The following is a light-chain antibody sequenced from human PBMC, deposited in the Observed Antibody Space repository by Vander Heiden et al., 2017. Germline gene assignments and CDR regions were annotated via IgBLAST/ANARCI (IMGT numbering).Light chain of an antibody. J-gene: IGKJ4*01. CDR3: QQRSNWLLT. V-gene: IGKV3D-11*02. CDR1: QSVSSY. CDR2: DSC. Sequence: VLTQSPSTLDSSSGERPTIACRASQSVSSYLSWYQQQPGQAPRLLISDSCNRAAGIPARFSGSGAGTDFTLTISSLEPEDFAFYYCQQRSNWLLTFGGGTKVEIK.